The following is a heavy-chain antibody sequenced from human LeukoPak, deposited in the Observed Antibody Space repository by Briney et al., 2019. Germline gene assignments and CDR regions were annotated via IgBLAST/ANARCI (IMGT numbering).Heavy chain of an antibody. CDR2: IWYDGSNK. Sequence: PGRSLRLSCAASGFTFSSYGMHWVRQAPGKGLEWVAVIWYDGSNKYYADSVKGRFTISRDNSKNTLYLQMNSLRAEDTAVYYCARDPDSSNYFDYWGQGTLVTDSS. CDR1: GFTFSSYG. CDR3: ARDPDSSNYFDY. D-gene: IGHD6-6*01. V-gene: IGHV3-33*01. J-gene: IGHJ4*02.